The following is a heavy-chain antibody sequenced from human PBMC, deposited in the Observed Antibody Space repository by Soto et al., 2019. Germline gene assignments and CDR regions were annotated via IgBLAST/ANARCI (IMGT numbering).Heavy chain of an antibody. V-gene: IGHV3-23*01. CDR1: GFTFSSYA. D-gene: IGHD2-2*01. Sequence: GGSLRLSCAASGFTFSSYAMSWVRQAPGKGLEWVSAISGSGGSTYYADSVKGRFTISRDNSKNTLYLQRNSLRAEDTAVYYCAKAITPRIVVVPAAPFDPWGQGTLVTVSS. J-gene: IGHJ5*02. CDR3: AKAITPRIVVVPAAPFDP. CDR2: ISGSGGST.